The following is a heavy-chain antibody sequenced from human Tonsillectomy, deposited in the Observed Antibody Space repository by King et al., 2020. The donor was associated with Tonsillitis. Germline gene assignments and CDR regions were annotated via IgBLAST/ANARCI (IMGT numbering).Heavy chain of an antibody. CDR2: IRSKAYGGTT. J-gene: IGHJ4*02. Sequence: VQLVESGGGLVQPGRSLRLSCTASGFTFGDYAMSWFRQAPGKGLEWVGFIRSKAYGGTTEYAASVKGRFTISRDDSKSIAYLQMNSLKTEDTAVYYCSRYYDSSGYLPYDYWGQGTLVTVSS. CDR1: GFTFGDYA. D-gene: IGHD3-22*01. V-gene: IGHV3-49*03. CDR3: SRYYDSSGYLPYDY.